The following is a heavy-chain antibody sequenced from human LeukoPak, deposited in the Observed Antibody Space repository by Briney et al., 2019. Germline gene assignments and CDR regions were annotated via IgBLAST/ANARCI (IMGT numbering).Heavy chain of an antibody. CDR2: IIPIFGTA. CDR3: ARGPLVVVNWFDP. V-gene: IGHV1-69*05. D-gene: IGHD2-15*01. Sequence: SVKVSCKASVGTFSSYAISWVRQAPGQGLEWMGRIIPIFGTANYAQKFQGRVTITTDESTSTAYMELSRLRSEDTAVYYCARGPLVVVNWFDPWGQGTLVTVSS. CDR1: VGTFSSYA. J-gene: IGHJ5*02.